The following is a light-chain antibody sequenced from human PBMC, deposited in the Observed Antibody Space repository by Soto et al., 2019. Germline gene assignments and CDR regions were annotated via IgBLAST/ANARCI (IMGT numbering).Light chain of an antibody. CDR1: SSDVGGYNY. V-gene: IGLV2-11*01. Sequence: QSVLTQPRSVSGSPGQSVAISCAGTSSDVGGYNYVSWYQQHPGKAPKLMIYDVTKRPPGVPDRFSGSKSGNTASLTISGLQAEDEADYYCNSYAGSYTLYVFGSGTKDTVL. CDR3: NSYAGSYTLYV. CDR2: DVT. J-gene: IGLJ1*01.